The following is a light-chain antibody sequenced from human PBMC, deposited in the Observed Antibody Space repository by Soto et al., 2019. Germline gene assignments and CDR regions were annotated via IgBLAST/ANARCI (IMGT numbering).Light chain of an antibody. CDR1: SSDVGGYNY. J-gene: IGLJ2*01. CDR3: VSYTHSVL. Sequence: QSALTQPASVSGSPGQSITISCTGTSSDVGGYNYVSWYQQHPGKAPKLMIYDVTNRPSGVSNRFSGSKSGNTASLTISGLQAEDEADYYCVSYTHSVLFGGGTKVTVL. V-gene: IGLV2-14*01. CDR2: DVT.